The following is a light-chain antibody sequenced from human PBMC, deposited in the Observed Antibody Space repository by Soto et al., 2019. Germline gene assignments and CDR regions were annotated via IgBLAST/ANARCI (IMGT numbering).Light chain of an antibody. CDR2: GAS. V-gene: IGKV3-20*01. CDR3: QQYGSSPQMALT. CDR1: QSVSSSY. Sequence: EIVLTQSPGTLSLSPGERATLSCRASQSVSSSYLAWYQQKPGQAPRLLIYGASSRATGIPDRFSGSGSGTDFTLTISRLEPEDFAVYYCQQYGSSPQMALTFGGGTKVEIK. J-gene: IGKJ4*01.